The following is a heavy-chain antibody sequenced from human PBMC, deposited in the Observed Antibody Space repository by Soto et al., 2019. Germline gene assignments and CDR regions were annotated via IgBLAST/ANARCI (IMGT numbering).Heavy chain of an antibody. CDR3: AKVQSPRITWIQGFDI. Sequence: GGSLRLSCAASGFTFSSYAMSWVRQAPGKGLEWVSAISGSGGSTYYADSVKGRFTISRDNSKNTLYLQMNSLRAEDTAVYYCAKVQSPRITWIQGFDIWGQGTMVTVS. D-gene: IGHD5-18*01. CDR1: GFTFSSYA. J-gene: IGHJ3*02. V-gene: IGHV3-23*01. CDR2: ISGSGGST.